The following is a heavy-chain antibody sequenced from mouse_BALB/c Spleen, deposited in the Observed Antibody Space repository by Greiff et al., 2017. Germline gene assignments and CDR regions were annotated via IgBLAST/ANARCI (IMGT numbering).Heavy chain of an antibody. CDR3: ARSYQSFYYYAMDY. J-gene: IGHJ4*01. Sequence: VQLQQSGPGLVQPSQSLSITCTVSGFSLTSYGVHWVRQSPGKGLEWLGVIWSGGSTDYNAAFISRLSISKDNSKSQVFFKMNSLQANDTAIYYCARSYQSFYYYAMDYWGQGTSVTVSS. V-gene: IGHV2-2*02. CDR2: IWSGGST. CDR1: GFSLTSYG.